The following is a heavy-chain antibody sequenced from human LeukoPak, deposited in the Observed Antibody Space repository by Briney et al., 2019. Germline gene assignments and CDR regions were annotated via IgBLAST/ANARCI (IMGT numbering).Heavy chain of an antibody. CDR2: FDPEDGET. J-gene: IGHJ3*02. V-gene: IGHV1-24*01. D-gene: IGHD6-13*01. CDR3: ARDRGSAPVLSPGIAAAGDAFDI. CDR1: GYTLTELS. Sequence: ASVKVSCKVSGYTLTELSMHWVRQAPGKGLEWMGGFDPEDGETIYAQKFQGRVTMTRDTSTSTVYMELSSLRSEDTAVYYCARDRGSAPVLSPGIAAAGDAFDIWGQGTMVTVSS.